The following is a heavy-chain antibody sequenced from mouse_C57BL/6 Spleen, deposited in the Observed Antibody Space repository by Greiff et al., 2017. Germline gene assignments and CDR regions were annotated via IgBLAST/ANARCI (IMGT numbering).Heavy chain of an antibody. CDR2: LDPSDSDT. D-gene: IGHD1-1*01. V-gene: IGHV1-69*01. CDR1: GYTFTSYW. Sequence: QVQLQQPGAELVMPGASVKLSCKASGYTFTSYWMHWVKQRPGQGLEWIGELDPSDSDTNYNQKFKGKSTLTVDKSSSTAYMQLSSLTSEDSAVYYCSRSDYYGSSPRAMDYWGPGTSVTVSS. J-gene: IGHJ4*01. CDR3: SRSDYYGSSPRAMDY.